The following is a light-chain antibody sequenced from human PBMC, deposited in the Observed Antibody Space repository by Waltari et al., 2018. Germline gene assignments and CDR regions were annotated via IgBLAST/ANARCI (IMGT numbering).Light chain of an antibody. CDR1: SSDIGGHNF. CDR3: SSYTGSDWV. CDR2: EVT. J-gene: IGLJ3*02. Sequence: HSALTQPPSASGSPGQSVTIPCTGTSSDIGGHNFVSRYQQHPGKAPKLIIYEVTKRPAGVPDRIAASKSGNTASLTVSGLQADDEADYHCSSYTGSDWVFGGGTKLTVL. V-gene: IGLV2-8*01.